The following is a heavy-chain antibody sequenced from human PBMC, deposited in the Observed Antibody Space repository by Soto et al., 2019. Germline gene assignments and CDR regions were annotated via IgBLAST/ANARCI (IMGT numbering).Heavy chain of an antibody. CDR1: GYTFTSYD. CDR2: MNPNSGNT. J-gene: IGHJ4*02. CDR3: ARGRTNYYGSGSYYKYYFDY. Sequence: ASVKVSCKASGYTFTSYDINWVRQATGQGLEWMRWMNPNSGNTGYAQKFQGRVTMTRNTSISTAYMELSSLRSEDTAVYYCARGRTNYYGSGSYYKYYFDYWGQGTLVTVSS. D-gene: IGHD3-10*01. V-gene: IGHV1-8*01.